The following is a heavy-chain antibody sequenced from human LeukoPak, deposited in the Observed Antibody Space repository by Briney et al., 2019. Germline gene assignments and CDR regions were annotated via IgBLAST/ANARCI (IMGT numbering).Heavy chain of an antibody. CDR2: INPNSGGT. V-gene: IGHV1-2*04. D-gene: IGHD5-12*01. CDR3: ARAPSGYSGYPPDY. Sequence: ASVKVSCKASGYTFTGYYMHWVRQAPGQGLEWMGWINPNSGGTNYAQKFQGWVTMTRDTSISTAYMELSRLRSDDTAVYYCARAPSGYSGYPPDYWGQGTLVTVSS. J-gene: IGHJ4*02. CDR1: GYTFTGYY.